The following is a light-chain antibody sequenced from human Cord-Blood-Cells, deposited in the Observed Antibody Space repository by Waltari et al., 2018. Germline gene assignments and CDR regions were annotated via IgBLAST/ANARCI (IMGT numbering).Light chain of an antibody. Sequence: SYVLTQPPSVSVAPGKTARITCRGNNIGSKSVQWYQQKPGQAPVLVIYYDSDRPSGIPERFSGSNSGNTATLTISRVEAGDEADYYCQVWDSSSDHNVVFGGGTKLTVL. V-gene: IGLV3-21*04. CDR2: YDS. CDR3: QVWDSSSDHNVV. CDR1: NIGSKS. J-gene: IGLJ2*01.